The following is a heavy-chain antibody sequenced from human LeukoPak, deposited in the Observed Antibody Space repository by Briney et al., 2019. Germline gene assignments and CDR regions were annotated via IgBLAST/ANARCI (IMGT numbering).Heavy chain of an antibody. CDR2: IYPGDSDT. CDR1: GYSFTSYR. CDR3: ARQPPIAAAGINWFDP. D-gene: IGHD6-13*01. V-gene: IGHV5-51*01. Sequence: GEPLKISCKGSGYSFTSYRICWVRQMPGKGLEWMGIIYPGDSDTQYSPSFQGQATISADKYISTAYLQWSSLKASDTAMYYCARQPPIAAAGINWFDPWGQGTRVTFSA. J-gene: IGHJ5*02.